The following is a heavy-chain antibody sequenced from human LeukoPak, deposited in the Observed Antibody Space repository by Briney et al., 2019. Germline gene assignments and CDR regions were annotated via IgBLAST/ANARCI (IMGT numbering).Heavy chain of an antibody. Sequence: SSETLSLTCTVSGGSIRNYYWSWIRQPPGKGLEWIGYIYNSGSTNYNPSLKSRVTISADTSKNQFSLRLTSVTAADTGVYYCARHYSSDFCADDCYTFDYWGQGTLVTVSS. V-gene: IGHV4-59*08. CDR2: IYNSGST. J-gene: IGHJ4*02. CDR3: ARHYSSDFCADDCYTFDY. D-gene: IGHD2-21*02. CDR1: GGSIRNYY.